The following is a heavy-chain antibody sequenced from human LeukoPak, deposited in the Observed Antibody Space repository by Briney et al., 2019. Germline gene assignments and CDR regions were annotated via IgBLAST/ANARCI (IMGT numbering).Heavy chain of an antibody. Sequence: SQTLSLTCTVSGGSISSGSYYWSWIRQPAGKGLEWIGRIYTSGSTNYNPSLKSRVTISVDTSKNQFSLKLSSVTAADTAVYYCARARPGLGDFDYWGQGTLVTVSS. CDR1: GGSISSGSYY. CDR3: ARARPGLGDFDY. V-gene: IGHV4-61*02. CDR2: IYTSGST. J-gene: IGHJ4*02. D-gene: IGHD3-10*01.